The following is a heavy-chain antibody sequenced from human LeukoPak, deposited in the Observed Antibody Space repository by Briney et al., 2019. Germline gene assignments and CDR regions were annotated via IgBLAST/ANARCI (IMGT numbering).Heavy chain of an antibody. CDR1: GFTFSSYS. D-gene: IGHD5-18*01. Sequence: SGGSLRLSCAASGFTFSSYSMNWVRRAPGKGLEWVSSISSSSSYIYYADSVKGRFTISRDNAKNSLYLQMNSLRAEDTAVYYCARGNGGKYSYGFTSRLYYYYYYMDVWGKGTTVTVSS. V-gene: IGHV3-21*01. CDR3: ARGNGGKYSYGFTSRLYYYYYYMDV. CDR2: ISSSSSYI. J-gene: IGHJ6*03.